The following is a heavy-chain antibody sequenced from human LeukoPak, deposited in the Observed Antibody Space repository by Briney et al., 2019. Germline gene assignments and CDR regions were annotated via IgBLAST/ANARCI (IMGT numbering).Heavy chain of an antibody. CDR3: ARDEGDYYYPNFDY. CDR2: IKQDGSEK. D-gene: IGHD3-22*01. Sequence: PGGSLRLSCAASGFTFNNYAMTWVRQAPGKGLEWVANIKQDGSEKYYVDSVKGRFTISRDNAKNSLYLQMNSLRAEDTAVYYCARDEGDYYYPNFDYWGQGTLVTVSS. V-gene: IGHV3-7*01. J-gene: IGHJ4*02. CDR1: GFTFNNYA.